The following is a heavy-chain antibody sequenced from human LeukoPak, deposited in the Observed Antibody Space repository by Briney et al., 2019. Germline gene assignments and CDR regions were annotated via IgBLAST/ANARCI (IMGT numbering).Heavy chain of an antibody. Sequence: GGSLRLSCAASGFTFNNYGMHWVRQAPGKGLEWVAVIRSDGNNKYYVDSVKGRFTVSRDKSKNTLYLQMNSLRAEDTAVYYCVREYSGSYYVAAFDVWGQGTLVTVSS. CDR1: GFTFNNYG. CDR3: VREYSGSYYVAAFDV. V-gene: IGHV3-33*01. D-gene: IGHD1-26*01. CDR2: IRSDGNNK. J-gene: IGHJ3*01.